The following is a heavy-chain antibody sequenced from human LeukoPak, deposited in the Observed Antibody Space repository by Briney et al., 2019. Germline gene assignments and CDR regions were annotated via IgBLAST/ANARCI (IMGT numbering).Heavy chain of an antibody. J-gene: IGHJ5*02. Sequence: SVKVSCKASGGTFTSYTISWVRQAPGQGLEWMGGIIPIIGIANYAQKFQGRVTITTDKSTSTAYMELSSLRSVDTAVYYCSRWWGISAAGTNWFDPWGQGTLVTVSS. CDR1: GGTFTSYT. V-gene: IGHV1-69*02. CDR2: IIPIIGIA. D-gene: IGHD6-13*01. CDR3: SRWWGISAAGTNWFDP.